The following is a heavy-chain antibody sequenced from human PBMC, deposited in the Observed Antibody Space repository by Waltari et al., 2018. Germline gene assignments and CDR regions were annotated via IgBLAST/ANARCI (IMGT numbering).Heavy chain of an antibody. CDR3: AIDPKLTDIVVVVAAQRAGTYYYGMDV. CDR2: IIPIFGTA. D-gene: IGHD2-15*01. V-gene: IGHV1-69*01. CDR1: GGTFSSYA. Sequence: QVQLVQSGAEVKKPGSSVKVSCKASGGTFSSYAISWVRQAPGQGLEWMGGIIPIFGTANYAQKFQGRVTITADESTSTAYMELSSLRSEDTAVYYCAIDPKLTDIVVVVAAQRAGTYYYGMDVWDQGP. J-gene: IGHJ6*02.